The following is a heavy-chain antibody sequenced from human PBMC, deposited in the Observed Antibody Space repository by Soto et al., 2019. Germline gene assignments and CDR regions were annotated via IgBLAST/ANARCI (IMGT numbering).Heavy chain of an antibody. Sequence: GGSLRLSCAASGFTFSDYYMSWIRQAPGKGLEWVSYISSSGSTIYYADSVKGRFTISRDNAKNSLYLQMNSLRAEDTAVYYCARAVFTSHRYYYYYMDVWGKGTTVTVSS. CDR3: ARAVFTSHRYYYYYMDV. D-gene: IGHD3-3*01. V-gene: IGHV3-11*01. CDR1: GFTFSDYY. J-gene: IGHJ6*03. CDR2: ISSSGSTI.